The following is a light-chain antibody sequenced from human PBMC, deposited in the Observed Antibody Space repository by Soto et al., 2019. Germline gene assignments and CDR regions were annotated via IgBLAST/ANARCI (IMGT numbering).Light chain of an antibody. V-gene: IGKV1-27*01. J-gene: IGKJ1*01. Sequence: DIQMTQSPSSLSASVGDRVTISCRASQGIANYLAWYQQKPGKVPELLIYAASTFHSGVPSRFSGSGSGTDFTLTISSLPPEEVASYYCQKYSSAPWTFGQGTKVEIK. CDR2: AAS. CDR1: QGIANY. CDR3: QKYSSAPWT.